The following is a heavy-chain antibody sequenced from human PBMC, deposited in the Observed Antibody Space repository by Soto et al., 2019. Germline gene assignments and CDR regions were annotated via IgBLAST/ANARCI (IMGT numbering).Heavy chain of an antibody. D-gene: IGHD3-22*01. CDR2: ISYDGSNK. Sequence: GGSLRLSCAASGFTFSTFAMHLFRQAPCKGLDWVAVISYDGSNKYYADSVKGRFTISRDNSKNTLYLKMNSLRSEDTAVYYCARDPAGGSGHYYLFEYSGQGTMVTVSS. V-gene: IGHV3-30-3*01. CDR1: GFTFSTFA. CDR3: ARDPAGGSGHYYLFEY. J-gene: IGHJ4*02.